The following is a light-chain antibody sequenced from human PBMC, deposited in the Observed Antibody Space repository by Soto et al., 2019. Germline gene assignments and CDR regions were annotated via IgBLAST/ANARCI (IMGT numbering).Light chain of an antibody. Sequence: QSALTQPASVSGSPGQSITISCTGTSSDVGGYNYVSWYQQHPGKVPKLIIYEVSNRPSGISHRFSGSKSGDTASLTISGLQAEDEADYYCSSFTNTTPLVLFGGGTQLTVL. CDR1: SSDVGGYNY. CDR3: SSFTNTTPLVL. J-gene: IGLJ2*01. CDR2: EVS. V-gene: IGLV2-14*01.